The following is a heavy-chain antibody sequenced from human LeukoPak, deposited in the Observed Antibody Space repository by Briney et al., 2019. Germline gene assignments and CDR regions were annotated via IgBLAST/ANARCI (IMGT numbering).Heavy chain of an antibody. CDR1: GFTFSSYS. CDR2: ISSSSSCI. CDR3: ARLFVVEMATIIAFDI. V-gene: IGHV3-21*01. Sequence: GGSLRLSCAASGFTFSSYSMNWVRQAPGKGLEWVSSISSSSSCIYYADSVKGRFTISRGNAKNSLYLQMNSLRAEDTAVYYCARLFVVEMATIIAFDIWGQGTMVTVSS. J-gene: IGHJ3*02. D-gene: IGHD5-24*01.